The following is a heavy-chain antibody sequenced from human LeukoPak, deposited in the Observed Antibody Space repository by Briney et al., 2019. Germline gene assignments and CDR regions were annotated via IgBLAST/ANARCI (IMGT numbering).Heavy chain of an antibody. J-gene: IGHJ6*03. CDR1: GYTFTGYY. V-gene: IGHV1-2*02. D-gene: IGHD3-10*01. Sequence: VASVKVSCKASGYTFTGYYMHWVRQAPGQGLEWMGWINPNSGGTNYAQKFQGRVTMTRDTSISTAYMELSRLRSDDTAVYYCARIRYYYGSGSYYNYYMDVWGKGTTVTISS. CDR3: ARIRYYYGSGSYYNYYMDV. CDR2: INPNSGGT.